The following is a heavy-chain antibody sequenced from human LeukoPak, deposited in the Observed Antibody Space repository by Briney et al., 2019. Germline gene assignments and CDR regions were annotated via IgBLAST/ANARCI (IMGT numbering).Heavy chain of an antibody. J-gene: IGHJ4*02. V-gene: IGHV4-61*01. CDR1: GYSISSGYY. Sequence: SETLSLTCTVSGYSISSGYYWSWIRQPPGKGLEWIGYIYYSGSTNYNPSLKSRVTISVDTSRNQFSLKLSSVTAADTAVYYCARGDFYYETDWGQGTLVTVSS. CDR3: ARGDFYYETD. CDR2: IYYSGST. D-gene: IGHD3-22*01.